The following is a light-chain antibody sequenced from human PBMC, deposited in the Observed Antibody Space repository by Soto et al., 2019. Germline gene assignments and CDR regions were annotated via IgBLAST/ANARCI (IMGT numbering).Light chain of an antibody. Sequence: DIQMTPSPSSLSASIADRVTITCRASQGIRNDLGWYQQRPGKAPKLLIFAASSLQSGVPSRFSGSRSGPDFTLTISSLQPEDFATYYCPQSYSSPPTFGQGTKVDIK. CDR1: QGIRND. CDR2: AAS. CDR3: PQSYSSPPT. V-gene: IGKV1-39*01. J-gene: IGKJ1*01.